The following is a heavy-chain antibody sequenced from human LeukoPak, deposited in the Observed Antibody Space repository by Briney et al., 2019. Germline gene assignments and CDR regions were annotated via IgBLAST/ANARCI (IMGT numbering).Heavy chain of an antibody. Sequence: GGTLRLSCAASGFTFSNYGMNWVGLAPGKGLEWVSGITGRGETKYYADSVKGRFTISRDNSKNTLYLQINSLRAEDTAVYYCAQDRAWIQFLYWGQGTLVTVS. V-gene: IGHV3-23*01. J-gene: IGHJ4*02. CDR2: ITGRGETK. CDR3: AQDRAWIQFLY. D-gene: IGHD5-18*01. CDR1: GFTFSNYG.